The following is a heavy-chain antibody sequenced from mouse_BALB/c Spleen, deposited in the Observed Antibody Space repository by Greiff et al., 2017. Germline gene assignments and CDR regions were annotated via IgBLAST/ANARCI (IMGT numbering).Heavy chain of an antibody. CDR3: ASQYGNRPFAY. Sequence: VQLQQSGPELVKPGASVKMSCKASGYTFTSYVMHWVKQKPGQGLEWIGYINPYNDGTKYNEKFKGKATLTSDKSSSTAYMELSSLTSEDSAVYYCASQYGNRPFAYWGQGTLVTVSA. D-gene: IGHD2-10*02. J-gene: IGHJ3*01. V-gene: IGHV1-14*01. CDR1: GYTFTSYV. CDR2: INPYNDGT.